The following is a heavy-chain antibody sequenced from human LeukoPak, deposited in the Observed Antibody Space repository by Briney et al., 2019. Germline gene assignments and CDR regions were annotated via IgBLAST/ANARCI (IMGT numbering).Heavy chain of an antibody. J-gene: IGHJ4*02. CDR1: GFSFSTYD. Sequence: GGSLRLSCVGSGFSFSTYDMGWVRQTPGMGLEWVSAISTTGGYTEDADSVKGRFTISRDNSQNTLFLQMHSLRAEDTAVYYCAKKPATIKFPFDIWGQGTLVTVSP. CDR3: AKKPATIKFPFDI. CDR2: ISTTGGYT. V-gene: IGHV3-23*01. D-gene: IGHD5-24*01.